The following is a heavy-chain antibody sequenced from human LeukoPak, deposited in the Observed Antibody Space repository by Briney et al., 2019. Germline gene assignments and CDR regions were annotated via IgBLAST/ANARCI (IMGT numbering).Heavy chain of an antibody. CDR2: IYHSGST. D-gene: IGHD4/OR15-4a*01. CDR3: ARDPPRDDGLNYYYYMDV. CDR1: GGSISSGGYY. V-gene: IGHV4-30-2*01. J-gene: IGHJ6*03. Sequence: NPSETLSLTCTVSGGSISSGGYYWSWIRQPPGKGLEWIGYIYHSGSTYYNPSLKSRVTISVDRSKNQFSLKLSSVTAADTAVYYCARDPPRDDGLNYYYYMDVWGKGTTVTVSS.